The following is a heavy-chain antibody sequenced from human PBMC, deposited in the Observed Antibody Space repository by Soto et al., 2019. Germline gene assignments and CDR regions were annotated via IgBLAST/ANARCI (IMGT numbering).Heavy chain of an antibody. Sequence: PSETLSLTCSVSGGSISGFYWTWIRQPPGKGLEWIGYIYYSGSTNYNPSLKSRVTISVDTSKNQFSLKLSSVTAADTAVYYCARESSRYCSGGSCPPTTGYWYFDLWGRGTLVTVSS. CDR3: ARESSRYCSGGSCPPTTGYWYFDL. CDR1: GGSISGFY. J-gene: IGHJ2*01. CDR2: IYYSGST. V-gene: IGHV4-59*01. D-gene: IGHD2-15*01.